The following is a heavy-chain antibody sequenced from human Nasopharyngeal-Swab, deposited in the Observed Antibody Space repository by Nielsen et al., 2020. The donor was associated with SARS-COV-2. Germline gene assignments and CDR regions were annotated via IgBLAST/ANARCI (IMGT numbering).Heavy chain of an antibody. CDR1: GGSISSGGYY. D-gene: IGHD3-3*01. Sequence: LRLSCTLSGGSISSGGYYWSWIRQHPGKGLEWIGYIYYSGSTYDNPSLKSRVTISVDTSKNQFSLKLSSVTAADPAVYYCARGATIFGVVAYGMDVWGQGTTVTVSS. CDR2: IYYSGST. CDR3: ARGATIFGVVAYGMDV. V-gene: IGHV4-31*03. J-gene: IGHJ6*02.